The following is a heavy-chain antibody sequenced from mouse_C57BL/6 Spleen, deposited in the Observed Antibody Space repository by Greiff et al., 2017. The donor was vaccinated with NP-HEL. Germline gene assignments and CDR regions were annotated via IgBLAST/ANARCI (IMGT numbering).Heavy chain of an antibody. V-gene: IGHV1-69*01. CDR2: IDPSDSYT. D-gene: IGHD1-1*01. CDR1: GYTFTSYW. CDR3: AVYYGSSPSYWYFDV. Sequence: QVQLQQPGAELVMPGASVKLSCKASGYTFTSYWMHWVKQRPGQGLEWIGEIDPSDSYTNYNQKFKGKSTLTVDKSSSTAYMQLSSLTSEDSAVYYCAVYYGSSPSYWYFDVWGTGTTVTVSS. J-gene: IGHJ1*03.